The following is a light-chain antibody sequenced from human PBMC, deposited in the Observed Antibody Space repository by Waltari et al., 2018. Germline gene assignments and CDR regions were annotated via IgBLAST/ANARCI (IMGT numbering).Light chain of an antibody. CDR1: QSVSSN. CDR3: QQYNNWPPLT. V-gene: IGKV3D-15*01. J-gene: IGKJ4*01. CDR2: GAS. Sequence: EIVMMQSPATLSVSPGERATLSCRASQSVSSNLAWYQQKPGQAPRLLIYGASTRATGIPARFSGSGSGTEFTLTISSLQSEDFAVYYWQQYNNWPPLTFGGGTKVEIK.